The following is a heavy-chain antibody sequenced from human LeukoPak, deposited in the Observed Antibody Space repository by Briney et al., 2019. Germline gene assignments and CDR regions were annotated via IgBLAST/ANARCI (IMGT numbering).Heavy chain of an antibody. D-gene: IGHD1-14*01. CDR1: GGSISSSSYY. V-gene: IGHV4-39*01. CDR3: ASQQLTPEDFDY. CDR2: IYYSGST. J-gene: IGHJ4*02. Sequence: KTSETLSLTCTVSGGSISSSSYYWGWIRQPPGKGLEWIGSIYYSGSTYYNPSLKSRVTISVDTSKNQFSLKLSSVTAADTAVYYCASQQLTPEDFDYWGQGTLVTVSS.